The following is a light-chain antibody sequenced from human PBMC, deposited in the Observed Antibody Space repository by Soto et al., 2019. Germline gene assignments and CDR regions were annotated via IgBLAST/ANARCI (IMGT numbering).Light chain of an antibody. J-gene: IGKJ1*01. V-gene: IGKV1-5*01. CDR3: QQYNTLSGT. Sequence: DIQMTQSPSTLSASVGDRVTITCRASQTITTWLAWYQQKPGKAPKLLIHDASTLESGVPSRFSGSGFGTEFSLTISSLQTDDFASYYCQQYNTLSGTFGQGTKVDNK. CDR2: DAS. CDR1: QTITTW.